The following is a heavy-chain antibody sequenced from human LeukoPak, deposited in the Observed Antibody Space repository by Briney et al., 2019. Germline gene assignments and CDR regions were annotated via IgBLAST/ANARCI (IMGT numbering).Heavy chain of an antibody. D-gene: IGHD3-22*01. CDR2: ISSSSSYI. CDR3: ARVDDNYYYYYMDV. CDR1: GFTSSSHG. J-gene: IGHJ6*03. Sequence: GGSLRLPCVASGFTSSSHGMNWVRQAPGKGLEWVSSISSSSSYIYYADSVKGRFTVSRDNAKNSLFLQMNSLRAEDTAVYYCARVDDNYYYYYMDVWGKGTTVTVSS. V-gene: IGHV3-21*01.